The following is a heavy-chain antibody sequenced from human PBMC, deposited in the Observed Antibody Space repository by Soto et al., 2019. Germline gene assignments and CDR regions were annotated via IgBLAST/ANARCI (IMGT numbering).Heavy chain of an antibody. CDR3: ARFKVGDYGDY. V-gene: IGHV3-30-3*01. CDR1: GFTFSSYA. Sequence: QVQLVESGGGVVQPGRSLRLSCAASGFTFSSYAMHWVRQAPGKGLEWVAVISYDGSNKYYADSVKGRFTISRDNSKNSLYLQMNSLRAEDTAVYYCARFKVGDYGDYWGQGTLVTVSS. CDR2: ISYDGSNK. J-gene: IGHJ4*02. D-gene: IGHD3-10*01.